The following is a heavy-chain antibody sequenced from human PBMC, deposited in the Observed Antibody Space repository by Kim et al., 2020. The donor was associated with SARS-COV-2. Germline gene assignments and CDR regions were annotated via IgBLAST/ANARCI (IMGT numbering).Heavy chain of an antibody. V-gene: IGHV3-33*01. D-gene: IGHD2-2*01. J-gene: IGHJ4*02. Sequence: YYAAPVNGRFSISRDNSKDTVYLQMNSLRAEDTAVYYCARGRGFYPMPLDYWGQGTLVTVSS. CDR3: ARGRGFYPMPLDY.